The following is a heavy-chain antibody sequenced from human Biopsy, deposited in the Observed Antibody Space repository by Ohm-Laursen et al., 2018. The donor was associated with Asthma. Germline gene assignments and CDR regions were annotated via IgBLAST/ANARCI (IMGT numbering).Heavy chain of an antibody. CDR3: ARKAGSCISRTCYSLDF. J-gene: IGHJ4*02. D-gene: IGHD2-2*01. CDR2: INSVFGTP. V-gene: IGHV1-69*01. CDR1: GGTFNTYV. Sequence: SSVKVSCKSLGGTFNTYVIGWVRQAPGQGLEWMGGINSVFGTPTYPQKFQDRVAITADDSTSTVYMELSSLRSEDTAVYYCARKAGSCISRTCYSLDFWGQGTLVTVSS.